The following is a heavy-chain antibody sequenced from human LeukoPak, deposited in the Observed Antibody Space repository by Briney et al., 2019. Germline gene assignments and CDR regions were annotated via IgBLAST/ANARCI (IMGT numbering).Heavy chain of an antibody. CDR2: ISWDGGST. V-gene: IGHV3-43D*03. CDR3: AKDIALYGSGSWYFDY. CDR1: GFTFDDYT. J-gene: IGHJ4*02. Sequence: PGGSLRLSCAASGFTFDDYTMHWVRQTPAKGLEWVSLISWDGGSTYYADSVKGRFTISRDNSKNSLYLQMNSLRAEDTALYYCAKDIALYGSGSWYFDYWGQGTLVTVSS. D-gene: IGHD3-10*01.